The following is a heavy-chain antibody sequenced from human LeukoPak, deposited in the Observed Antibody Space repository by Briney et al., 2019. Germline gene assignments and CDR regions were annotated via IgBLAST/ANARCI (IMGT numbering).Heavy chain of an antibody. CDR3: ARAGDSSGYYFNWFDP. V-gene: IGHV1-69*01. D-gene: IGHD3-22*01. Sequence: SVKVSCKASGGTFSSYAISWVRQAPGQGLEWMGGIIPIFGTANYAQMFQGRVTITADESTSTAYMELSSLRSEDTAVYYCARAGDSSGYYFNWFDPWGQGTLVTVSS. CDR1: GGTFSSYA. J-gene: IGHJ5*02. CDR2: IIPIFGTA.